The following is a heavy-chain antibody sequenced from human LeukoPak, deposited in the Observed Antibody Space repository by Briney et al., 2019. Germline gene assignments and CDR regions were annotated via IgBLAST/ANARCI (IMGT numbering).Heavy chain of an antibody. D-gene: IGHD3-3*01. CDR3: ARGGRDFWSGYYGKYYYYGMDV. Sequence: PSETLSLTCTVSGGSVSSGNYYWSWIRQPAGKGLEWIGRIYTSGSTNYNPSLKSRVTISVDTSKNQFSLKLSSVTAADTAVYYCARGGRDFWSGYYGKYYYYGMDVWGQGTTVTVSS. CDR2: IYTSGST. J-gene: IGHJ6*02. V-gene: IGHV4-61*02. CDR1: GGSVSSGNYY.